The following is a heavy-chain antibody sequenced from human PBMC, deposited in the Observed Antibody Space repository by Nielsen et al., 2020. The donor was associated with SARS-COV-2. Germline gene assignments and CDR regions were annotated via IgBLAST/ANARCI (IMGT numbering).Heavy chain of an antibody. CDR2: ISSSSSYI. CDR1: GFTFSSYS. D-gene: IGHD6-13*01. V-gene: IGHV3-21*01. Sequence: GESLKISCAASGFTFSSYSMNWVRQAPGKGLEWVSSISSSSSYIYYADSVKGRFTISRDNAKNSLYLQMNSLRAEDTAVYYCARLGTAAGLDYWDQGTLVTVSS. J-gene: IGHJ4*02. CDR3: ARLGTAAGLDY.